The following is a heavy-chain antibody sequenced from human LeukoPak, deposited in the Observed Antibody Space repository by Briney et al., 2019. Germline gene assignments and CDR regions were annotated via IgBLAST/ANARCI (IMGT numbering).Heavy chain of an antibody. CDR3: ARAGELRYMDV. J-gene: IGHJ6*03. V-gene: IGHV3-11*04. D-gene: IGHD3-16*01. CDR2: IKGTGLTT. Sequence: GGSLRLSCAASGFIFSDYYMAWIRQAPGKGLEWISTIKGTGLTTYYADSVKGRVTISRDNDKNSLFLQMSSLRADDTAIYYCARAGELRYMDVWGKGTAVTASS. CDR1: GFIFSDYY.